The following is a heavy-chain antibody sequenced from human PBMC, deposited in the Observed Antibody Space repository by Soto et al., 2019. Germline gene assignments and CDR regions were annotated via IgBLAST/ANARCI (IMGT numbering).Heavy chain of an antibody. CDR1: GFTFSSYA. V-gene: IGHV3-23*01. Sequence: EVQLLESGGRLLQPGGSLRLSCAASGFTFSSYAMSWVRQAPGKGLEWVSAISGSGGSTYYADSVKGRFTISRDNSKNTLYLQMNSLRAEDTAVYYCARAVVVTAIPGAFDIWGQGTMVTVSS. D-gene: IGHD2-21*02. J-gene: IGHJ3*02. CDR3: ARAVVVTAIPGAFDI. CDR2: ISGSGGST.